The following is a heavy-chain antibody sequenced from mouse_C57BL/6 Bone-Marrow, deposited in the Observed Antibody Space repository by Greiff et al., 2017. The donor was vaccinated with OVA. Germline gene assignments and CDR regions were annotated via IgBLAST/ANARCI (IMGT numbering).Heavy chain of an antibody. Sequence: QVQLQQSGPELVKPGASVKLSCKASGYTFTSYDINWVKQRPGQGLEWIGWIYPRDGSTKYNEKFKGKATLTVDTYSSTAYMELHSLTSEDSAVYFWSRRWCYLDYWGRGTTLADSS. CDR2: IYPRDGST. CDR3: SRRWCYLDY. D-gene: IGHD1-1*02. J-gene: IGHJ2*01. V-gene: IGHV1-85*01. CDR1: GYTFTSYD.